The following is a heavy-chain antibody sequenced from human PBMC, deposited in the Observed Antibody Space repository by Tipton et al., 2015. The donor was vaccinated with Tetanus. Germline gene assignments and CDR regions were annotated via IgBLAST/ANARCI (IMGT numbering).Heavy chain of an antibody. CDR1: GGSLGTFY. D-gene: IGHD3-9*01. CDR2: IYYSGST. V-gene: IGHV4-59*01. CDR3: ARGYNGYDILTAYPHYFDS. Sequence: TLSLTCTVSGGSLGTFYWTWIRQPPGRGLEWIGYIYYSGSTNYNSSLKSRVTISVDTSKNQFSLKLSSVTAADTAVYYCARGYNGYDILTAYPHYFDSWGQGTLVTVSS. J-gene: IGHJ4*02.